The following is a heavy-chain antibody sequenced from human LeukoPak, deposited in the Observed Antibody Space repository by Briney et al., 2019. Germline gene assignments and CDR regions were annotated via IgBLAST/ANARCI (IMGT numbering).Heavy chain of an antibody. CDR2: IHHSGFS. D-gene: IGHD5-24*01. J-gene: IGHJ6*02. CDR3: ARDEDPYNKDGGGYYYPGMDV. CDR1: GASITSGGYY. Sequence: SQTLSLTCTVSGASITSGGYYWTWIRQRPRKGLERIGYIHHSGFSYHNPSLNGRVVLSVDTSENQFTLRLNSVTAADTAVYFCARDEDPYNKDGGGYYYPGMDVWGQGTTVIVSS. V-gene: IGHV4-31*03.